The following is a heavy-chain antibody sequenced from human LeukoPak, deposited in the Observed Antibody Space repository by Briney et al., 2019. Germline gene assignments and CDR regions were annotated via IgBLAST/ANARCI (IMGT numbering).Heavy chain of an antibody. CDR3: ARDLSGVTGYTYGRGIDY. CDR1: GFTFSIYG. CDR2: IRTGGDST. D-gene: IGHD5-18*01. V-gene: IGHV3-23*01. J-gene: IGHJ4*02. Sequence: GGSLRLSCAASGFTFSIYGMSWVRQAPGKGLEWVSAIRTGGDSTYYADSVKGRFTISRDNSKNTLYLQMNSLRAEDTAVYYCARDLSGVTGYTYGRGIDYWGQGTLVTVSS.